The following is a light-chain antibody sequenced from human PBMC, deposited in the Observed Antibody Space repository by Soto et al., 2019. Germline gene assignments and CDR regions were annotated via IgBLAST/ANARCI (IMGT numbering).Light chain of an antibody. J-gene: IGKJ1*01. V-gene: IGKV1-39*01. CDR1: QTISTW. CDR3: QQSYNSPQT. CDR2: AAS. Sequence: DIQGTPSPPTPSASVGNRGTITRRASQTISTWMAWYQQKPGKAPKLLIYAASSLQSGVPSRFSGSGSGTDFTLTITSLQPEDFATYSCQQSYNSPQTFGQGTKVDIK.